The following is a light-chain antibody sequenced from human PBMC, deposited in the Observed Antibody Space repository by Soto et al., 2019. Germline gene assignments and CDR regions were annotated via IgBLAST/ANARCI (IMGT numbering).Light chain of an antibody. J-gene: IGKJ2*01. Sequence: EIVLTQSPGTLSLSPGERATLSCRASQSVSSTYLAWYQHKPGQAPRLLIYDTSSRAAGIPDRFSGSGSATDFTLTISRLGPEDFAVYYCQQYGRTPYTFGQGTKLDIK. CDR2: DTS. CDR3: QQYGRTPYT. V-gene: IGKV3-20*01. CDR1: QSVSSTY.